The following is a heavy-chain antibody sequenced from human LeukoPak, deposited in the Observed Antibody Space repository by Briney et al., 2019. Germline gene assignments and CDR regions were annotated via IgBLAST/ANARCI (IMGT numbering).Heavy chain of an antibody. Sequence: ASVKVSCKASGGTFSSYAISWVRQAPGQGLEWMGRIIPILGIANYAQKFQGRVTMTRNTSISTAYMEPSSLRSDDTAVYYCARVQSSSWYGDWFDPWGQGTLITVSS. CDR2: IIPILGIA. D-gene: IGHD6-13*01. CDR1: GGTFSSYA. J-gene: IGHJ5*02. V-gene: IGHV1-69*04. CDR3: ARVQSSSWYGDWFDP.